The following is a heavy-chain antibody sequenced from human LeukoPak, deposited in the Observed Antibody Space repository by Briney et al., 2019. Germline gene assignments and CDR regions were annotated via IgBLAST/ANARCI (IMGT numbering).Heavy chain of an antibody. V-gene: IGHV3-30*04. Sequence: GGSLRLSCAASGFTFSSYAMRWVRQAPGKGLEWVAVISYDGSNKYYADSVKGRFTISRDNSKNTLYLQMNGLRAEDTAVYYCARGIAVAGWYFDYWGQGTLVTVSS. CDR3: ARGIAVAGWYFDY. D-gene: IGHD6-19*01. CDR2: ISYDGSNK. CDR1: GFTFSSYA. J-gene: IGHJ4*02.